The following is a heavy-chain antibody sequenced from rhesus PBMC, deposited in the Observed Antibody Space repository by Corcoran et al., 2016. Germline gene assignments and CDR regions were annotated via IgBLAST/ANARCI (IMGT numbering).Heavy chain of an antibody. V-gene: IGHV4S7*01. Sequence: QVQLQESGPGLVTPSETLSLTCVVSGGSISGGYSWGWIRQHPGKGLGWGGNIYGNSASTYYNPSLKSRVTISKDTSKNQFSLKLSSVTAADTAVYYCARGIGAGTPYYFDYWGQGVLVTVSS. CDR2: IYGNSAST. J-gene: IGHJ4*01. D-gene: IGHD1-1*01. CDR3: ARGIGAGTPYYFDY. CDR1: GGSISGGYS.